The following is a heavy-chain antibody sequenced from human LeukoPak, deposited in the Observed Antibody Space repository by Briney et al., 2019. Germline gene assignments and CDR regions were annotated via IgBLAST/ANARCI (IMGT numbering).Heavy chain of an antibody. CDR2: ISYDGSNK. CDR3: ARDQPTSITIFGVVIGYGMDV. V-gene: IGHV3-30*04. CDR1: GFTFSSYA. J-gene: IGHJ6*02. Sequence: GSLRLSCAASGFTFSSYAMHWVRQAPGKGLEWVAVISYDGSNKYYADSVKGRFTISRDNSKNTLYLQMNSLRAEDTAVYYCARDQPTSITIFGVVIGYGMDVWGQGTTVTVSS. D-gene: IGHD3-3*01.